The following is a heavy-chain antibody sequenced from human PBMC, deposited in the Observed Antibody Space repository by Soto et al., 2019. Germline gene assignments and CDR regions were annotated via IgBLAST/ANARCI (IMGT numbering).Heavy chain of an antibody. V-gene: IGHV1-3*01. CDR1: GYTFTSYA. CDR3: ARSPGYSSGWYAPFDY. D-gene: IGHD6-19*01. CDR2: INAGNGNT. J-gene: IGHJ4*02. Sequence: GASVKVSCKASGYTFTSYAMHWVRQAPGQRLEWMGWINAGNGNTKYSQKFQGRVTITRDTSASTAYMELSSLRSEDTAVYYCARSPGYSSGWYAPFDYWGQGTLVTVYS.